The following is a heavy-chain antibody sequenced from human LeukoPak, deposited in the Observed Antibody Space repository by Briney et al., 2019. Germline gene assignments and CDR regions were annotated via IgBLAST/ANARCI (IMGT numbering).Heavy chain of an antibody. J-gene: IGHJ4*02. V-gene: IGHV6-1*01. CDR2: TYYRSKWYN. CDR1: GDSISSNSAA. Sequence: SQTLSLTCAISGDSISSNSAAWNWIRQSPSRGLEWLGRTYYRSKWYNDYAVSVKSRITINPDTSKNQFSLQLNSVTPEDTAVYYCARDEYGSGSYYDYPFDYWGQGTLVTVSS. D-gene: IGHD3-10*01. CDR3: ARDEYGSGSYYDYPFDY.